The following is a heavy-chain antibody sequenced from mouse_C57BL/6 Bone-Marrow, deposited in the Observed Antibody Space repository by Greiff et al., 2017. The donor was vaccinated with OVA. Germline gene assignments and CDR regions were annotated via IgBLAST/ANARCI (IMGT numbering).Heavy chain of an antibody. J-gene: IGHJ4*01. CDR2: ISDGGSYT. V-gene: IGHV5-4*03. Sequence: EVNLVESGGGLVKPGGSLKLSCAASGFTFSNYAMSWVRQTPEKRLEWVATISDGGSYTYYPDNVKGRFTLTRDNANNNLYLQMSHLKSEDTAMYYCAGYANSYAMDYWGQGTSVTVSS. D-gene: IGHD2-1*01. CDR1: GFTFSNYA. CDR3: AGYANSYAMDY.